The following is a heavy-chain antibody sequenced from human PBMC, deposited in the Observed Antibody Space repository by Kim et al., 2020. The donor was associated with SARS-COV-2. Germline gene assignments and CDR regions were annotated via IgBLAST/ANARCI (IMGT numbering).Heavy chain of an antibody. V-gene: IGHV1-2*02. CDR3: ARSTRASHYYGSGSYKYYFDY. CDR2: INPNSGGT. CDR1: GYTFTGYY. D-gene: IGHD3-10*01. J-gene: IGHJ4*02. Sequence: ASVKVSCKASGYTFTGYYMHWVRQAPGQGLEWMGWINPNSGGTNYAQKFQGRVTMTRDTSISTAYMELSRLRSDDTAVYYCARSTRASHYYGSGSYKYYFDYWGQGTLVTVSS.